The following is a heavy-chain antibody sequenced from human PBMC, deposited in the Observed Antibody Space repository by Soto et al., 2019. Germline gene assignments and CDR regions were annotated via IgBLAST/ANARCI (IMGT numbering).Heavy chain of an antibody. CDR3: AKLPRGSSPENGY. Sequence: VGSLRLSCAASGFTFSIYAMTWVRQAPGKGLEWVSGLSSSGGTTHYADSVKGRFTISRDNSKNTLFLQMNSLRVEDTAVYYCAKLPRGSSPENGYWGQGTLVTVSS. J-gene: IGHJ4*02. D-gene: IGHD6-6*01. V-gene: IGHV3-23*01. CDR1: GFTFSIYA. CDR2: LSSSGGTT.